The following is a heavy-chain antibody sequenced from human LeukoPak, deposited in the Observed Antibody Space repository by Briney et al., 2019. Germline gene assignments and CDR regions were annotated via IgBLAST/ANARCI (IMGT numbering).Heavy chain of an antibody. CDR1: GFTSSNYS. D-gene: IGHD3-22*01. J-gene: IGHJ5*02. CDR2: ISSRSNYI. Sequence: GGSLRLSCAASGFTSSNYSMNWVRPAPGKGLEWVSSISSRSNYIYYADSVKGRFTISRDNAEDSLYLQMDSLRAEDTAVYDCARFRFGYYDNSAPPWGQGSLATASS. V-gene: IGHV3-21*01. CDR3: ARFRFGYYDNSAPP.